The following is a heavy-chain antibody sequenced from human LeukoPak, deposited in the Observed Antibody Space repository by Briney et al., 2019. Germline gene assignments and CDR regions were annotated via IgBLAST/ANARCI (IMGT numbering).Heavy chain of an antibody. J-gene: IGHJ3*02. D-gene: IGHD3-10*01. Sequence: GGSLRLSCAASGFTFSSYAMSWVRQAPGKGLEWVSAISGSGGSTYYADSVKGRFTISRDNSKNTLYLQMNSLRAEDTAVYYCANVATYYYGSGSPHDAFDIWGQGAMVTVSS. V-gene: IGHV3-23*01. CDR3: ANVATYYYGSGSPHDAFDI. CDR1: GFTFSSYA. CDR2: ISGSGGST.